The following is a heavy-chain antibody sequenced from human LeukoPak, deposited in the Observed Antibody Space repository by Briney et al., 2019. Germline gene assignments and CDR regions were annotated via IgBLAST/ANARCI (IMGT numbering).Heavy chain of an antibody. V-gene: IGHV1-46*01. Sequence: ASVKVSCKASGYTFTSYYMHWVRQAPGQGLEWMGIINPSGGSTSYAQKFQGRVTMTRDTSTSTVYMELSSLRSEDTAVYYCAREGSWGYSYGSNWFDPWGQGTLVTVPS. CDR1: GYTFTSYY. J-gene: IGHJ5*02. D-gene: IGHD5-18*01. CDR2: INPSGGST. CDR3: AREGSWGYSYGSNWFDP.